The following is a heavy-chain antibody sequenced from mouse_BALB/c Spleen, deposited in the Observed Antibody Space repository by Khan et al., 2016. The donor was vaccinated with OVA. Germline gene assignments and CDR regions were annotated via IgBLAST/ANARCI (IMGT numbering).Heavy chain of an antibody. CDR1: GYSITSGYG. CDR2: ISYSGST. V-gene: IGHV3-2*02. J-gene: IGHJ2*01. Sequence: DVQLQESGPGLVKPSQSLSLTCTVTGYSITSGYGWNWIRQFPGNQLEWMGYISYSGSTNYNPSLKSRISITRDTSKNQFFLQLNSVTTEDTATYYCDRTARIKYWGQGTTLTVSS. D-gene: IGHD1-2*01. CDR3: DRTARIKY.